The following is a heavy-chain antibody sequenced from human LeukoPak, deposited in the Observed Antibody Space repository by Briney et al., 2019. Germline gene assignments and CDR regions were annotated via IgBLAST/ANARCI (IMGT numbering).Heavy chain of an antibody. CDR1: GYSFAAYW. CDR2: IYPGDSAT. V-gene: IGHV5-51*01. Sequence: GESLKISCRGSGYSFAAYWIAWVRQMPGKGLEWMATIYPGDSATTYSPSFQGQVTISADKSITTAYLQWSSLKASDTAMYYCARPAAGLGGFDYWGQGTLVTVSS. D-gene: IGHD3-16*01. CDR3: ARPAAGLGGFDY. J-gene: IGHJ4*02.